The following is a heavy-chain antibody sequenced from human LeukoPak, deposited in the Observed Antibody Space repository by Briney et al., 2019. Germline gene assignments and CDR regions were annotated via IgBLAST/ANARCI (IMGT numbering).Heavy chain of an antibody. Sequence: GGSQTLVCTASGSTVSSLNMYWVRQAPGKGLGWLANIKHDGSEKYYVNSAKNRFTVHRVNAMKAVYMAMNSLRVEDTAVYYCGGTTTCWGQGTLVTVSS. CDR3: GGTTTC. CDR1: GSTVSSLN. V-gene: IGHV3-7*05. CDR2: IKHDGSEK. D-gene: IGHD2/OR15-2a*01. J-gene: IGHJ4*02.